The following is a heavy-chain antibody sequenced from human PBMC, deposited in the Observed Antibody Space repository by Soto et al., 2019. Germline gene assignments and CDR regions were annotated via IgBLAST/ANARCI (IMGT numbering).Heavy chain of an antibody. CDR2: ISYDGSNK. D-gene: IGHD1-26*01. V-gene: IGHV3-30-3*01. Sequence: GGSLRLSCAASGFTFSSYWMSWVRQVPGKGLEWVAVISYDGSNKYYADSVKGRFTISRDNSKNTLYLQMNSLRAEDTAVYYCARDKGGATLLGRFDAFDIWGQGTMVTVSS. CDR3: ARDKGGATLLGRFDAFDI. CDR1: GFTFSSYW. J-gene: IGHJ3*02.